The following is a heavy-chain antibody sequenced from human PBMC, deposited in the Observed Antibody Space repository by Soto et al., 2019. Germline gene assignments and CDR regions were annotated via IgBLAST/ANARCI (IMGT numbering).Heavy chain of an antibody. V-gene: IGHV4-39*01. J-gene: IGHJ6*02. Sequence: QLQLQESGPGLVKPPETLPLTCTVSGASDISSRYYWGWIRQPPGKGLEWIGSIYYGGNTYKNPSLKSRVTISVDTSKNQFSLKLSSVTAADTAVYYCARHGRITGTQYAMDVWGQGTTVTVSS. D-gene: IGHD1-20*01. CDR1: GASDISSRYY. CDR3: ARHGRITGTQYAMDV. CDR2: IYYGGNT.